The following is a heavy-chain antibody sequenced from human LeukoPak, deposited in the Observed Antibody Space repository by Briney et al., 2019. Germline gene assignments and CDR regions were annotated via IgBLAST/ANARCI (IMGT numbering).Heavy chain of an antibody. V-gene: IGHV3-23*01. J-gene: IGHJ4*02. Sequence: GGSLRLSCAVSGFTFSSYAMSWVRQAPGKGLEWVSAISGSGGSTYYADSVKGRFTISRDNSKNTLYLQMNSLRAEDTAVYYCAKVSGHYGDYASLDYWGQGTLVTVSS. CDR1: GFTFSSYA. CDR3: AKVSGHYGDYASLDY. CDR2: ISGSGGST. D-gene: IGHD4-17*01.